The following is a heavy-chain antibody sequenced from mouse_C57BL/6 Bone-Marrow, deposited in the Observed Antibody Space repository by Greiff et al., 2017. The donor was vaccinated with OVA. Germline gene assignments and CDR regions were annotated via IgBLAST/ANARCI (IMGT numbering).Heavy chain of an antibody. D-gene: IGHD4-1*01. Sequence: EVQGVESGGDLVKPGGSLKLSCAASGFTFSSYGMSWVRQTPDKRLEWVATISSGGSYTNYPDSVKGRFTISRDNAKNTLYLQMSSLKSEDTAIYYCARHVSHWAYFDYWGQGTTLTVSS. CDR1: GFTFSSYG. CDR3: ARHVSHWAYFDY. CDR2: ISSGGSYT. J-gene: IGHJ2*01. V-gene: IGHV5-6*01.